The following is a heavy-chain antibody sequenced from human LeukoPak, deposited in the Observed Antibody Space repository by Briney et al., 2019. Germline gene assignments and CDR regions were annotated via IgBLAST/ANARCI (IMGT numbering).Heavy chain of an antibody. CDR1: GYPFTTYG. V-gene: IGHV1-18*01. J-gene: IGHJ4*02. Sequence: ASVKVSCKASGYPFTTYGISWVRQAPGQGLEWMGWISTYNGDTNYAQKFQGRVIMTTDTSTSTAYIELRSLRSDDTAVYYCARDHFSGSYLDGGFDYWGQGTLVTVSS. D-gene: IGHD1-26*01. CDR3: ARDHFSGSYLDGGFDY. CDR2: ISTYNGDT.